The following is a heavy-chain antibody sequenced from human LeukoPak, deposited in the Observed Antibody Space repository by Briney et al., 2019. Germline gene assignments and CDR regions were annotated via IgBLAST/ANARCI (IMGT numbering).Heavy chain of an antibody. D-gene: IGHD1-14*01. CDR1: GGSFSGYY. CDR3: ARGRNNYMDV. V-gene: IGHV4-34*01. CDR2: INHSGST. J-gene: IGHJ6*03. Sequence: PSETLSLTCAVYGGSFSGYYWSWLRQPPGKGLEWIGEINHSGSTNYNPSLTSRVTISVDKSKNQFSLKLSSVTAADTAVYYCARGRNNYMDVWGKGTTVTVSS.